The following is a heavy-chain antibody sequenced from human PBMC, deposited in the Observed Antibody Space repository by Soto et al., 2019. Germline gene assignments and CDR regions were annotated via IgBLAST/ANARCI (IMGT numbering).Heavy chain of an antibody. CDR3: AKDHPSESALLEY. CDR1: GFTFSSYG. J-gene: IGHJ4*02. V-gene: IGHV3-30*18. D-gene: IGHD2-21*01. CDR2: ISYDGSNK. Sequence: QVQLVESGGGVVQPGRSLRLSCAASGFTFSSYGMHWVRQAPGKGLEWVAVISYDGSNKYYADSVKGRFTISRDNSKNTLYLQMNSLRAEDTAVYYCAKDHPSESALLEYWGQGTLVTVSS.